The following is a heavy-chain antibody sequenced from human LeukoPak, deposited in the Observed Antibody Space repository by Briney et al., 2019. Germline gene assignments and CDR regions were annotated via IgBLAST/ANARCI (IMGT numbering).Heavy chain of an antibody. V-gene: IGHV3-74*01. CDR2: INSDASST. J-gene: IGHJ4*02. Sequence: GGPLRLSCAASGFTFSSYWMHWVRQAPGKGLVWVSRINSDASSTNYADSVKGRFTISRDNAKNTLYLQMNSLRDEDTAVYYCARSGGTSCSNWGQGTLVTVSS. CDR3: ARSGGTSCSN. CDR1: GFTFSSYW. D-gene: IGHD2-15*01.